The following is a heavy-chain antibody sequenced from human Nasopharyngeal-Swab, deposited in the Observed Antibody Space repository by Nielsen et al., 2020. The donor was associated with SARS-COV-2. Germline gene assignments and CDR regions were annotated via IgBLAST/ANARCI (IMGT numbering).Heavy chain of an antibody. CDR1: GGTFSSYA. Sequence: SVKVSCKASGGTFSSYAISWVRQAPGQGLVWMGGIIPIFGTANYAQKFQGRVTITADESTSTAYMELSSLRSEDTAVYYCARIVTDIVVVPAAHYYYYGMDVWGQGTTVTVSS. J-gene: IGHJ6*02. V-gene: IGHV1-69*13. CDR2: IIPIFGTA. D-gene: IGHD2-2*01. CDR3: ARIVTDIVVVPAAHYYYYGMDV.